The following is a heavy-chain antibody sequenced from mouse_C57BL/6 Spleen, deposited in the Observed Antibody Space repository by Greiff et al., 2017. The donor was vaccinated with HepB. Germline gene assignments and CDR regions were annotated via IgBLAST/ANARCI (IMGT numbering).Heavy chain of an antibody. J-gene: IGHJ4*01. Sequence: QVQLKQPGAELVKPGASVKMSCKASGYTFTSYWITWVKQRPGQGLEWIGDIYPGSGSTNYNEKFKSKATLTVDTSSRTAYMQLSSLTSEDSAVYYCAIFITTVVAKGAMDYWGQGTSVTVSS. V-gene: IGHV1-55*01. CDR2: IYPGSGST. CDR3: AIFITTVVAKGAMDY. CDR1: GYTFTSYW. D-gene: IGHD1-1*01.